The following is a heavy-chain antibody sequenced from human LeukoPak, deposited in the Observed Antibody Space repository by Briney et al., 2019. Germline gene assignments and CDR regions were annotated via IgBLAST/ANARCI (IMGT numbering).Heavy chain of an antibody. J-gene: IGHJ4*02. CDR2: INHSGST. V-gene: IGHV4-34*01. CDR1: GGSFSGYY. CDR3: ARGGEAYCGGDCYSDY. Sequence: PSETLSLTCAVYGGSFSGYYWSWIRQTPGKGLEWIGKINHSGSTNYNPSLKGRVTISVDTSKNQFSLKLSSVTAADTAVYYCARGGEAYCGGDCYSDYWGQGTLVTVSS. D-gene: IGHD2-21*02.